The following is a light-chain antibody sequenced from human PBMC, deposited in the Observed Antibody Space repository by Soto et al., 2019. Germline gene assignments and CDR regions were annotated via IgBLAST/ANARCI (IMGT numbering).Light chain of an antibody. CDR3: QPRSNWPPVIT. V-gene: IGKV3-11*01. CDR1: QTFSSH. Sequence: ESVFTQSPATLSLSPGERATLSCRASQTFSSHLAWYQQKPGQAPRLLIYDASKRATGIPARFSGRGSGTDFTLTISSLEPEDFAIYYCQPRSNWPPVITFGQGTRLEIK. CDR2: DAS. J-gene: IGKJ5*01.